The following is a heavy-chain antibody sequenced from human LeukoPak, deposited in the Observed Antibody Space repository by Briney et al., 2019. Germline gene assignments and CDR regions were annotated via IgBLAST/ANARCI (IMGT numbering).Heavy chain of an antibody. D-gene: IGHD2-2*01. Sequence: GESLKISCQASGFSFTSYWIGWVRQMPGKGLERMGIIFPRDSNTRYSPSFQGQVTISADKSISTAYLQWSSLKASDTAMYYCAVPSPSPTSSDYWGQGTLVTVSS. CDR1: GFSFTSYW. CDR3: AVPSPSPTSSDY. V-gene: IGHV5-51*01. J-gene: IGHJ4*02. CDR2: IFPRDSNT.